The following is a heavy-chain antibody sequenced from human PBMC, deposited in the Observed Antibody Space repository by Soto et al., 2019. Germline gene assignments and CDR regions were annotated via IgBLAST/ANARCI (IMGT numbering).Heavy chain of an antibody. J-gene: IGHJ4*02. CDR3: VGSGRGDFWGLIDD. CDR2: ISGSGGST. CDR1: GFTFSSCA. Sequence: HPGGSLRLSCAASGFTFSSCAMSWVRQAPGKGLEWVSGISGSGGSTYYADSVEGRFTISRDNSKNTLYLQMNSLRAEDTAVYYCVGSGRGDFWGLIDDWGQGTLVTVSS. D-gene: IGHD3-10*01. V-gene: IGHV3-23*01.